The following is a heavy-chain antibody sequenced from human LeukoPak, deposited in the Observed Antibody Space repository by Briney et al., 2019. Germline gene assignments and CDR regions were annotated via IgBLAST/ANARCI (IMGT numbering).Heavy chain of an antibody. D-gene: IGHD3-9*01. CDR1: GFTFSSYA. CDR2: ISYDGSNK. Sequence: PGRSLRLSCAASGFTFSSYAMHWVRQAPGKGLEWVAVISYDGSNKYYADSVKGRFTISRDNSKNTLYLQMNSLRAEDTAVYYCAKGLTGYLDYWGQGTLVTVSS. J-gene: IGHJ4*02. CDR3: AKGLTGYLDY. V-gene: IGHV3-30*04.